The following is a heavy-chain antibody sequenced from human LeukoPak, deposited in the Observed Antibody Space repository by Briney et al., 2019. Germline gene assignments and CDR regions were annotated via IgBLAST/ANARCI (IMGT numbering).Heavy chain of an antibody. CDR2: IKQDGSEK. V-gene: IGHV3-7*01. CDR1: GFTFSSYW. CDR3: ASNNYDFWSGYFDY. D-gene: IGHD3-3*01. J-gene: IGHJ4*02. Sequence: AGGSLRLSCAASGFTFSSYWMSWVRQAPGKGLEWVANIKQDGSEKYYVDSVKGRFTISRDNAKNSLYLQMNSLRAEDTAVYYCASNNYDFWSGYFDYWGQGTLVTVSS.